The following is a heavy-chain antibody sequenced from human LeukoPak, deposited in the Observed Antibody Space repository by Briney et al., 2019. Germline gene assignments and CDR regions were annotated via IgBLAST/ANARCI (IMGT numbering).Heavy chain of an antibody. D-gene: IGHD2-2*01. CDR2: ISLRGLT. V-gene: IGHV4-4*02. CDR3: ARHNTQKYVADY. J-gene: IGHJ4*02. CDR1: GGSISGTNW. Sequence: SETLSLTCGVSGGSISGTNWWSWVRQPPGQGLEWIGEISLRGLTNYNPSLRSRLTMSLDESKNQVSLNLTSVTAADTAVYYCARHNTQKYVADYWGQGTLVTVSS.